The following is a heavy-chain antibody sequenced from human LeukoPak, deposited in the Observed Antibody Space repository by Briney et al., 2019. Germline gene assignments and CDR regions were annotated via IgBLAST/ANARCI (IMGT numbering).Heavy chain of an antibody. D-gene: IGHD3-22*01. Sequence: ASVKVSCKATSRISWVRQAPGQGLEWMGWVGTYGGDTYYAQKFQGRITVTTDTSTSTVYMELRNLRSDDTAVYYCARDLWNFYDDSGYNRDFDSWGQGTLVTVSS. CDR3: ARDLWNFYDDSGYNRDFDS. V-gene: IGHV1-18*01. CDR1: TSR. CDR2: VGTYGGDT. J-gene: IGHJ5*01.